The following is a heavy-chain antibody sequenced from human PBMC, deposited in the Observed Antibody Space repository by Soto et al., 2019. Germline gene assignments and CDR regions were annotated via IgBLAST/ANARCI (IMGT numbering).Heavy chain of an antibody. Sequence: APVNVSCKTSGYTVTSYDINRVRQATGQGLEWMGWMNPNSGNTGYAQKFQGRFTMTRNTSISTAYMELSSLRSEGTAVYYCARRYYDFWSGYWYYFDYWGQGTLVTDSS. CDR1: GYTVTSYD. D-gene: IGHD3-3*01. J-gene: IGHJ4*02. V-gene: IGHV1-8*01. CDR3: ARRYYDFWSGYWYYFDY. CDR2: MNPNSGNT.